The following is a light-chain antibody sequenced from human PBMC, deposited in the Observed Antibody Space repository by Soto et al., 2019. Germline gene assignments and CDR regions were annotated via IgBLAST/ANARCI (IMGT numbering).Light chain of an antibody. CDR2: GAS. V-gene: IGKV3-20*01. J-gene: IGKJ5*01. CDR3: QQYHNWPPIT. Sequence: EIVLTQSPVTLSLSPGERATLSCRASQSVSSSYLAWYQQKPGQAPRLLIYGASSRATGIPDRFSGSGSGTDFTLTIIRLEPEDFAVYFCQQYHNWPPITFGQGTRLEIK. CDR1: QSVSSSY.